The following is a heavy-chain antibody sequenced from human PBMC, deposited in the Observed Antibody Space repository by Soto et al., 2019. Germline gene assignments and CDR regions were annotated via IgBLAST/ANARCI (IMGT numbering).Heavy chain of an antibody. CDR2: INPNSGGT. D-gene: IGHD5-12*01. V-gene: IGHV1-2*06. Sequence: QVQLVQSGAEVKKPGASVKVSCKASGYTFTAYYMHWVRQAPGQGLEWMGRINPNSGGTYHAQNFQGRVTMTRDTSTTTAYMELASLRSDDTAVYYCARGGGRGYNELDPWGHGTLVIVSS. CDR1: GYTFTAYY. J-gene: IGHJ5*02. CDR3: ARGGGRGYNELDP.